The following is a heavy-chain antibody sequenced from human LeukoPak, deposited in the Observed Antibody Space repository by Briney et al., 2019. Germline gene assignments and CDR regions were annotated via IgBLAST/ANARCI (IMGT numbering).Heavy chain of an antibody. CDR1: GFTFSSYA. V-gene: IGHV3-23*01. CDR2: ISGSDGST. J-gene: IGHJ4*02. D-gene: IGHD2-2*01. Sequence: GGSLRLSCAASGFTFSSYAMTWVRQAPDKGLEWVSAISGSDGSTYYADSVKGRFTISRDDSQNTLYLQMNSLSAEDTVVYYCAKVETSGGANCYALDYWGQGTLVTVSS. CDR3: AKVETSGGANCYALDY.